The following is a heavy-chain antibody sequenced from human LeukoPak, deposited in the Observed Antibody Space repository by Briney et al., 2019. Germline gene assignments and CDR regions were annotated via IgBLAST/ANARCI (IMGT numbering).Heavy chain of an antibody. J-gene: IGHJ4*02. CDR3: ARAPMTAGRLGFDW. D-gene: IGHD2-21*02. V-gene: IGHV3-13*04. Sequence: GGSLRLSCAASGFTFSTYDMHWVRQTTGKGLEWISAIDTAGGTYYPGSVKGRFTISRENAKNSLYLQMNSLRAGDTAVYYCARAPMTAGRLGFDWWGQGTLVTVSS. CDR2: IDTAGGT. CDR1: GFTFSTYD.